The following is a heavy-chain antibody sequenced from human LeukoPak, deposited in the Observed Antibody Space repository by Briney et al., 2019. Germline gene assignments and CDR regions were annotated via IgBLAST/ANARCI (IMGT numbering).Heavy chain of an antibody. CDR1: GFTFSSYS. CDR2: ISGSSSYI. Sequence: GGSLRLSCAASGFTFSSYSMNWVRQAPGRGLEWVSTISGSSSYINYADSLKGRFTISRDNAKNSLFLQMNSLRAEDTAIYYCARDPRIYCTNGICRDDYFDNWGQGTLVTVSS. J-gene: IGHJ4*02. CDR3: ARDPRIYCTNGICRDDYFDN. V-gene: IGHV3-21*01. D-gene: IGHD2-8*01.